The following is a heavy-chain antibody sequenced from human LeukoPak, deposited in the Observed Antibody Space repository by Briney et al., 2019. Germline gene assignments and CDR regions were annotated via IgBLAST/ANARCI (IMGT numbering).Heavy chain of an antibody. J-gene: IGHJ4*02. V-gene: IGHV3-23*01. CDR1: GFTFSSYA. D-gene: IGHD1-26*01. CDR2: ISGSGGST. CDR3: AKGPLLLVGVNEGFDY. Sequence: RTGGSLRLSCAASGFTFSSYAMSWVRQAPGKGLEWVSAISGSGGSTYYADSVKGRFTISRDNSKNTLYLQMNSLRAEDTAVYYCAKGPLLLVGVNEGFDYWGQGTLVTVSS.